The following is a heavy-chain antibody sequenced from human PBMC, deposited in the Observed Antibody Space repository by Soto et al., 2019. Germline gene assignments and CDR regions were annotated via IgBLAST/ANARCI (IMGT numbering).Heavy chain of an antibody. V-gene: IGHV3-23*01. CDR2: ISGRGGST. Sequence: EVQLLESGGGLVQPGGSLRLSCAASGFTFSSYAMSWVRQAPGKGLEWVSAISGRGGSTYYADSVKGRFTISRDNSKNTLYLQMNSLRAEDTAVYYCAKAVVITRCFDYWGQGTLVTVSS. J-gene: IGHJ4*02. CDR1: GFTFSSYA. D-gene: IGHD3-22*01. CDR3: AKAVVITRCFDY.